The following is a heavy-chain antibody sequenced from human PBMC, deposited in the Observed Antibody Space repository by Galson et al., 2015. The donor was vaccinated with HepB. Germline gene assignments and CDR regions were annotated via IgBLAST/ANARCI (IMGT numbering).Heavy chain of an antibody. J-gene: IGHJ6*02. CDR3: AKDHGSSTGLFASGYYDYPLDV. CDR1: GFTFRTYG. CDR2: ISFDGNNK. D-gene: IGHD2-2*01. Sequence: SLRLSCAASGFTFRTYGMHWVRQAPGRGLEWVAVISFDGNNKYFGDSVKGRFSSSRDNSRNMLYLHMNNVRAEDSAVYYCAKDHGSSTGLFASGYYDYPLDVRGQGTTVVVS. V-gene: IGHV3-30*18.